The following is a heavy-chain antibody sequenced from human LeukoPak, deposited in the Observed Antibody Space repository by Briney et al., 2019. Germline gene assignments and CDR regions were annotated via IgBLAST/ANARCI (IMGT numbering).Heavy chain of an antibody. J-gene: IGHJ4*02. Sequence: ALRLSCAASGFSFSNYWMNWVRQAPGKGLECVAVISYDGSNKYYADSVKGRFTIARDNSNNTLYLQMNSLRAEDTAVYYCAKSLRYYYDSSGFDYWGQGTLVTVSS. CDR2: ISYDGSNK. D-gene: IGHD3-22*01. V-gene: IGHV3-30*18. CDR1: GFSFSNYW. CDR3: AKSLRYYYDSSGFDY.